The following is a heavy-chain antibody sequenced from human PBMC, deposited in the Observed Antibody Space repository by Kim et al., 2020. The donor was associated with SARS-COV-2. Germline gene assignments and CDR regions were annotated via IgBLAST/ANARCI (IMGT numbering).Heavy chain of an antibody. V-gene: IGHV4-59*01. J-gene: IGHJ4*02. CDR3: ARGLYCSGGSCLQNNDNQYYFDY. CDR2: IYYSGST. Sequence: SETLSLTCTVSGGSISSYYWSWIRQPPGKGLEWIGYIYYSGSTNYNPSLKSRVTISVDTSKNQFSLKLSSVTAADTAVYYCARGLYCSGGSCLQNNDNQYYFDYWGQGTLVTVSS. D-gene: IGHD2-15*01. CDR1: GGSISSYY.